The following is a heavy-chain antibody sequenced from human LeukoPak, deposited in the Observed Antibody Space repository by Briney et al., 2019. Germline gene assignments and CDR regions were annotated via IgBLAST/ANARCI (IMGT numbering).Heavy chain of an antibody. Sequence: PSETLSLTCTVSGGSISSYYWSWIRQPPGKGLEWIGYIYYSGSTNYNPSLKSRVTISVDTSKNRFSLKLSSVTAADTAVYYCARTTVTPYYFDYWGQGTLVTVSS. CDR2: IYYSGST. CDR1: GGSISSYY. D-gene: IGHD4-17*01. J-gene: IGHJ4*02. CDR3: ARTTVTPYYFDY. V-gene: IGHV4-59*08.